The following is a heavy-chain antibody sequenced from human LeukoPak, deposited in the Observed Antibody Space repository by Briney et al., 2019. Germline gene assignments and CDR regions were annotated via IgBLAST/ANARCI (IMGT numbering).Heavy chain of an antibody. V-gene: IGHV3-30*18. CDR3: AKDKSGGGYYYYYGMDV. CDR2: ISYDGSSK. D-gene: IGHD3-10*01. J-gene: IGHJ6*02. CDR1: GFTFSSYG. Sequence: PGGSRRLSCAASGFTFSSYGMHWVRQAPGKGLEWVAVISYDGSSKYYADSVKGRFTISRDNSKSTLYLQMNSLRAEDTAVYYCAKDKSGGGYYYYYGMDVWGQGTTVTVSS.